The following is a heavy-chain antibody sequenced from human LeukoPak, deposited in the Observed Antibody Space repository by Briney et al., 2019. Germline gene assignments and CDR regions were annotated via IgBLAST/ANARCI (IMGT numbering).Heavy chain of an antibody. D-gene: IGHD6-13*01. J-gene: IGHJ4*02. CDR2: IRYDGSNK. V-gene: IGHV3-30*02. Sequence: GGSLRLSCAASGFTFSSYGMHWVRQAPGKGLEWVTFIRYDGSNKYYTDSVKARFTISRDNSKNTPYLQMNSLRAEDTAVYYCARDQSAGYSSSGSSSWGRLGGWGQGTLVTVSS. CDR3: ARDQSAGYSSSGSSSWGRLGG. CDR1: GFTFSSYG.